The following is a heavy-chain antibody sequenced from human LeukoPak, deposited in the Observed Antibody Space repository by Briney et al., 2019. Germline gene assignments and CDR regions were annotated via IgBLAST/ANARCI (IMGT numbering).Heavy chain of an antibody. D-gene: IGHD2-2*01. V-gene: IGHV1-18*01. Sequence: GASVKVSCKASGYTFTSYGISWVRQAPGQGLXXXXXXXXYNGNTNYAQKLQGRVTMTTDTSTSTAYMELRSLRSDDTAVYYCARDLIRYCSSTSCSPFDYWGQGTLVTVSS. CDR1: GYTFTSYG. J-gene: IGHJ4*02. CDR2: XXXYNGNT. CDR3: ARDLIRYCSSTSCSPFDY.